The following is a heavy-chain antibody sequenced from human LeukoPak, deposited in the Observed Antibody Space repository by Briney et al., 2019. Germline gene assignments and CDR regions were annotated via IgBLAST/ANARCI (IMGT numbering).Heavy chain of an antibody. CDR2: ISGSGGST. Sequence: GGSLRLSCAASGFTFSSYAVSGVRQAPGKGLERVSAISGSGGSTYYADSVKGRFTISRDNSKNTLYLQMNSLRAEDTAVYYCAKDRRIAAAVMFDYWGQGTLVTVSS. D-gene: IGHD6-13*01. V-gene: IGHV3-23*01. J-gene: IGHJ4*02. CDR1: GFTFSSYA. CDR3: AKDRRIAAAVMFDY.